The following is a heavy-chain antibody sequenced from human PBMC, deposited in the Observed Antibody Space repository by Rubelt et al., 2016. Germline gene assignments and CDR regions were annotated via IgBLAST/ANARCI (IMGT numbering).Heavy chain of an antibody. CDR1: GFTFSSYG. CDR2: IRDDGSNK. J-gene: IGHJ4*02. D-gene: IGHD2-21*02. Sequence: QVQLVESGGGVVQPGGSLRLSCAASGFTFSSYGMHWVLQAPGRGLEWVAFIRDDGSNKYYAEFVKGRFTNSRDTSKNTLYRQMNSLRAEDTAVYYCAKGGNVVVTARLYYFDYWGQGTLVTVSS. V-gene: IGHV3-30*02. CDR3: AKGGNVVVTARLYYFDY.